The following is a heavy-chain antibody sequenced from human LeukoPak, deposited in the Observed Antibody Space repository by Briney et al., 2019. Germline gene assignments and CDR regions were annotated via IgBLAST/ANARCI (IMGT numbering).Heavy chain of an antibody. Sequence: SETLSLTCAAYGVSFSGYYWGWIPQPPGKGLEWIGEINHSGSTNYNPSLKSRVTISADTSKNQFSLKLSSVTAADTAVYYCARGEQLWSDRGFGYWGQGTLVTVSS. CDR3: ARGEQLWSDRGFGY. CDR1: GVSFSGYY. V-gene: IGHV4-34*01. CDR2: INHSGST. D-gene: IGHD5-18*01. J-gene: IGHJ4*02.